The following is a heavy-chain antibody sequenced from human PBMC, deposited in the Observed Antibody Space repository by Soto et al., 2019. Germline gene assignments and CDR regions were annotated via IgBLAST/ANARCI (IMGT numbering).Heavy chain of an antibody. CDR1: RFTFSSYT. CDR2: ISSSSDYI. D-gene: IGHD6-6*01. Sequence: EVQLVESGGGLVKPGGSLRLSCAVSRFTFSSYTMNWVRQAPGKGLEWVSSISSSSDYIYYADSVEGRFTISRDNAKNSACLQMTSLRAEDTAVYYCARDAVGSIAVRPRWFDPWGQGTLVTVSS. CDR3: ARDAVGSIAVRPRWFDP. J-gene: IGHJ5*02. V-gene: IGHV3-21*01.